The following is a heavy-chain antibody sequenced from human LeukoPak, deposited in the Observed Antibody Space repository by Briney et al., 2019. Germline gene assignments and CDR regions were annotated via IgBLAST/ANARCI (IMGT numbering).Heavy chain of an antibody. CDR2: IIPIFGTA. D-gene: IGHD1-7*01. CDR3: ARALTGTGPPGWFDP. J-gene: IGHJ5*02. Sequence: EASVKVSCKASGGTFSSYAISWVRQAPGQGLEWMGGIIPIFGTANYAQKFQGRVTITADESTSTAYMELSSLGSEDTAVYYCARALTGTGPPGWFDPWGQGTLVTVSS. V-gene: IGHV1-69*13. CDR1: GGTFSSYA.